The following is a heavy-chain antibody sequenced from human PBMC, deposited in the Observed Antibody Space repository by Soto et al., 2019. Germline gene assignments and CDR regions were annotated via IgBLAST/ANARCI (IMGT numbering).Heavy chain of an antibody. CDR3: ARLTNDGSGNPYGMDV. CDR2: IYYSGST. CDR1: GGSISSGGYY. D-gene: IGHD3-10*01. J-gene: IGHJ6*02. V-gene: IGHV4-61*08. Sequence: ETLSLTCTVSGGSISSGGYYWSWIRQHPGKGLEWIGYIYYSGSTNYNPSLKSRVTISVDTSKNQFSLKLSSVTAADTAVYYCARLTNDGSGNPYGMDVWGQGTTVTVSS.